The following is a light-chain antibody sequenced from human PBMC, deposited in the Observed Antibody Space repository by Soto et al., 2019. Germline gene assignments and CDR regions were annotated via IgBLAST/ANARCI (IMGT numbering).Light chain of an antibody. Sequence: IQLTQSPSSLSASVGDRVTITCRASQGISSYLAWYQQKPGKAPKLLIYAASTLQSGVPSRFSGSGSGTDFTLTISSLLPEDFATYYCQQLNSYPRTFGQGTKVDIK. V-gene: IGKV1-9*01. CDR2: AAS. CDR3: QQLNSYPRT. J-gene: IGKJ1*01. CDR1: QGISSY.